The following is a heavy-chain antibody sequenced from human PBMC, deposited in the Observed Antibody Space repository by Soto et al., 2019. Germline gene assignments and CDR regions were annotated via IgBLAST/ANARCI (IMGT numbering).Heavy chain of an antibody. CDR3: APAYGGTSWPNDAFDV. V-gene: IGHV2-5*02. CDR2: IYWDDDK. Sequence: QITLKESGPTLVKPTQTLTLTCTFSGFSLSADGVGVGWIRQPPGKALEWLALIYWDDDKRYRPSLKSRLTITKDTSKNQVVLTMTNMDPVDTATYYCAPAYGGTSWPNDAFDVWGQGTVVTVSS. J-gene: IGHJ3*01. D-gene: IGHD2-2*01. CDR1: GFSLSADGVG.